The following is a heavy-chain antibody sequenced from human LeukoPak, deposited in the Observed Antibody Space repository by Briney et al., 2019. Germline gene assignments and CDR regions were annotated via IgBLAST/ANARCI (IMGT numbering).Heavy chain of an antibody. Sequence: SETLSLTCTVSGGSIKNYYWIWIRQSPGKGLEWIGYMYYSGSTNYNPSLKSRVIISVDTSKNQFSLKLNSVTAADTAVYYCARAGYCSSTSCQWVPLVWGQGTTVTVSS. V-gene: IGHV4-59*01. J-gene: IGHJ6*02. D-gene: IGHD2-2*03. CDR1: GGSIKNYY. CDR2: MYYSGST. CDR3: ARAGYCSSTSCQWVPLV.